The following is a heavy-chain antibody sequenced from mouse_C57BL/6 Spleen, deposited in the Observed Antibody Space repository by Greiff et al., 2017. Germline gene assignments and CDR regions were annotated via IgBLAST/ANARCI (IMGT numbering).Heavy chain of an antibody. CDR1: GYTFTSYW. J-gene: IGHJ1*03. Sequence: QVQLKQPGAELVKPGASVKLSCKASGYTFTSYWMHWVKQRPGRGLEWIGRIAPNSGGTKYNEKFKSKATLTVDKPSSTAYMQLSSLTSEDSAVYYCARTYYYGRGYFDVWGTGTTVTVSS. D-gene: IGHD1-1*01. CDR3: ARTYYYGRGYFDV. CDR2: IAPNSGGT. V-gene: IGHV1-72*01.